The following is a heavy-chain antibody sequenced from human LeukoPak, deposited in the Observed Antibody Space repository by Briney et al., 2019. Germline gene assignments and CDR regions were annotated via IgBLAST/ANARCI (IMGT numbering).Heavy chain of an antibody. CDR1: GGSFSGYY. CDR2: INHGGST. J-gene: IGHJ4*02. Sequence: SETLSLTCAVYGGSFSGYYWSWIRQPPGKGLEWIGEINHGGSTNYNPSLKSRVTISVDTSKNQFSLKLSSVTAADTAVYYCARELMYDSSGYYPVDPDYWGQGTLVTVSS. D-gene: IGHD3-22*01. CDR3: ARELMYDSSGYYPVDPDY. V-gene: IGHV4-34*01.